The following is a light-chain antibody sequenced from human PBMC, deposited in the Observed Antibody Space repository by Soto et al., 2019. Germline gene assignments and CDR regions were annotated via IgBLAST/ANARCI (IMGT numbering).Light chain of an antibody. Sequence: DIVLTQSPATLSVSPGERATLSCRASQSVSNNLAWYQQKPGQAPRLLIYGASTRATGIPARFSGSGSGTEFTLTISSLQSEDFAIYYCQQYKNWPLSFGPGTKVDIK. CDR1: QSVSNN. CDR2: GAS. V-gene: IGKV3-15*01. J-gene: IGKJ3*01. CDR3: QQYKNWPLS.